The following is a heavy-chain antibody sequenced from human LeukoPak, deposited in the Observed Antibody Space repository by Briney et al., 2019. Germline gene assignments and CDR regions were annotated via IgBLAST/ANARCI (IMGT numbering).Heavy chain of an antibody. V-gene: IGHV4-59*01. CDR1: GGSISSYY. CDR2: IYYSGST. CDR3: AREHLYLDY. J-gene: IGHJ4*02. Sequence: SETLSLTCTVSGGSISSYYWSWIRPPPGKGLEWIGYIYYSGSTNYNPSLKSRVTISVDTSKNQFSLKLSSVTAADTAVYYCAREHLYLDYWGQGTLVTVSS.